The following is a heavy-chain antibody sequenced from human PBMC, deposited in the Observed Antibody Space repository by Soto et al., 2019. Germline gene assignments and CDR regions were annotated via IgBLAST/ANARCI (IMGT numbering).Heavy chain of an antibody. CDR2: ISYDGNNK. Sequence: QVQLVEQGGGVVQPGRALRISCGASGCKFSTYCMHWVGQAPGKGLEWGAVISYDGNNKDYADSVMGRYTIFRANSTNTSDLQMYSLLDADTAVYYCAKGLVGYVVGGQAYCVGVDVWGPGNTVAVSS. CDR3: AKGLVGYVVGGQAYCVGVDV. J-gene: IGHJ6*02. D-gene: IGHD1-26*01. CDR1: GCKFSTYC. V-gene: IGHV3-30*18.